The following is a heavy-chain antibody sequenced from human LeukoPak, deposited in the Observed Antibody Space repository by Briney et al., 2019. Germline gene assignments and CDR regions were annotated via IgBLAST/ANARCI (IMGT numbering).Heavy chain of an antibody. V-gene: IGHV3-21*01. Sequence: PGGSLRLSCAASGFTFSSYSMNWVRQAPGKGLEWVSSISSSSSYIYYADSVKGRFTISRENAKNSLYLQMNSLRAGDTAVYYCARGLPRDPFTGVINGFDPWGQGTLVTVSS. J-gene: IGHJ5*02. CDR1: GFTFSSYS. CDR2: ISSSSSYI. D-gene: IGHD3-10*01. CDR3: ARGLPRDPFTGVINGFDP.